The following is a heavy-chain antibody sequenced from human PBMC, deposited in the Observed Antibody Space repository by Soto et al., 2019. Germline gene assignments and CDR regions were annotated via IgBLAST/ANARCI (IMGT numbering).Heavy chain of an antibody. CDR1: GITFNTYS. D-gene: IGHD1-26*01. CDR2: IDSSSSYV. Sequence: EVQLVESGGGLVKPGGYLRLSCAVSGITFNTYSMNWVRQAPGKGLEWVSYIDSSSSYVYYADSLKGRFTISRDNAKNSLYLEMNSLRVEDTAVYYCARGWRERGFDYWGQGILVTVSS. CDR3: ARGWRERGFDY. V-gene: IGHV3-21*01. J-gene: IGHJ4*02.